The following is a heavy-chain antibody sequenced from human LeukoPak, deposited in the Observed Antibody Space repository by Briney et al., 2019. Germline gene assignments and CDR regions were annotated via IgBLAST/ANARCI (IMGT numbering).Heavy chain of an antibody. Sequence: GGSLRLSCAASGFTFSSYGMHWVRQAPGKGLEWVAVIWYDGSNKYYADSVKDRFTISRDNAKNSLYLQMNSLRAEDTAVYYCARDSSSRLGSFDYWGQGTLVTVSS. CDR2: IWYDGSNK. J-gene: IGHJ4*02. V-gene: IGHV3-33*01. CDR1: GFTFSSYG. D-gene: IGHD6-13*01. CDR3: ARDSSSRLGSFDY.